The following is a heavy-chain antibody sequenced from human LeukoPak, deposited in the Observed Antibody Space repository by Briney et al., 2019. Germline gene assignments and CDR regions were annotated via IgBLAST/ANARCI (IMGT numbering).Heavy chain of an antibody. D-gene: IGHD4-11*01. CDR1: GFTFSSYE. V-gene: IGHV3-48*03. CDR2: ISSSGSTI. Sequence: GGSLRLSCAASGFTFSSYEMNWVRQAPGKGLEWVSYISSSGSTIYYADSVKGRFTISRDNAKNSLYLQMNSLRAEDTAVYYCATSPWAVTERLLFDYWGQGTLVTVSS. CDR3: ATSPWAVTERLLFDY. J-gene: IGHJ4*02.